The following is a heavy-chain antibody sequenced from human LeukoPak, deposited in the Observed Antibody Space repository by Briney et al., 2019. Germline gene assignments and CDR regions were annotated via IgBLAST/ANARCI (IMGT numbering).Heavy chain of an antibody. CDR3: ARDGYDGSGYRMGADYYYGMDV. CDR1: GFTFSNYA. D-gene: IGHD3-22*01. J-gene: IGHJ6*02. CDR2: MSYDGSHE. V-gene: IGHV3-30*04. Sequence: GGSLRLSCVVSGFTFSNYAMHWVRQAPGQAPGKGLEWVAVMSYDGSHEYYEDSVKGRFSISRDNSKNTLYLQMNSPRGEDTAVYYCARDGYDGSGYRMGADYYYGMDVWGQGTTVTVSS.